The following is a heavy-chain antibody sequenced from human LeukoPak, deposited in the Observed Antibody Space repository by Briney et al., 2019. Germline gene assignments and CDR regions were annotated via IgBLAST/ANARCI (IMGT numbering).Heavy chain of an antibody. CDR3: ARDGYSYGYYFDY. CDR1: GLTFSSYS. V-gene: IGHV3-21*01. CDR2: ISSSSSYI. Sequence: PGGSLRLSCAASGLTFSSYSMNWVRQAPGKGLEWVSSISSSSSYIYYADSVKGRFTISRDNAKNSLYLQMNSLRAEDTAVYYCARDGYSYGYYFDYWGQGTLVTVSS. J-gene: IGHJ4*02. D-gene: IGHD5-18*01.